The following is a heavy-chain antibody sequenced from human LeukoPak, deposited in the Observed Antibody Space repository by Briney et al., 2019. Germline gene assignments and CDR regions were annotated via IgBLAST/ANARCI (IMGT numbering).Heavy chain of an antibody. CDR3: ARVRAKEQWLVAY. J-gene: IGHJ4*02. Sequence: ASVKVSCKASGYTFTGYYIHWVRQAPGQGLEWMGWINPNSGGTNYAQKFQGRVTMTRDTSISTAYMELSRLRSDDTAVYYCARVRAKEQWLVAYWGQGTLVTVSS. D-gene: IGHD6-19*01. V-gene: IGHV1-2*02. CDR1: GYTFTGYY. CDR2: INPNSGGT.